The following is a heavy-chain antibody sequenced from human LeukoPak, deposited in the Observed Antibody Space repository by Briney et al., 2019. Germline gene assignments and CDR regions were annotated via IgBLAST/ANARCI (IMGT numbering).Heavy chain of an antibody. V-gene: IGHV3-21*01. Sequence: GGSLRLSCAASGFTFSSYSMNWVRQAPGKGLGWVSSISSSSSYIYYADLVKGRFTISRDIAKNSVYLQMNSLRAEDTAVYFCARAFVYSSGRLFDYWGQGTLVTVSS. CDR3: ARAFVYSSGRLFDY. J-gene: IGHJ4*02. CDR1: GFTFSSYS. CDR2: ISSSSSYI. D-gene: IGHD6-19*01.